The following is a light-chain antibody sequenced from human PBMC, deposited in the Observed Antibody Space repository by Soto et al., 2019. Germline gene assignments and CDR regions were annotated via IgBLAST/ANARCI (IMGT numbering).Light chain of an antibody. CDR3: ETWDSNTWV. CDR2: VEAGGTY. J-gene: IGLJ3*02. Sequence: QPVLTQSSSASASLGSSIKLTCTLSSGHSDSIIAWHQQQPGKAPRYLMKVEAGGTYSKGSGLPHRFSGSRSGADRYLTISNLQFEDEADYYCETWDSNTWVFGGGTKLTVL. CDR1: SGHSDSI. V-gene: IGLV4-60*02.